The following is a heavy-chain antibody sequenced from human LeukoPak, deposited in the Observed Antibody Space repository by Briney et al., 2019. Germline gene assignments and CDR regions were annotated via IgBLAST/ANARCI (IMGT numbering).Heavy chain of an antibody. D-gene: IGHD3-3*01. CDR1: GYTLTELS. V-gene: IGHV1-24*01. CDR2: FDPEDGET. Sequence: ASVKVSCKVSGYTLTELSMHWVRQAPGKGLEWMGGFDPEDGETIYAQKFQGRVTMTEDTSTDTAYMELSSLRSEDTAVYYCATFGAIFGVVIPYYYYYMDVWGKGTTVTVSS. CDR3: ATFGAIFGVVIPYYYYYMDV. J-gene: IGHJ6*03.